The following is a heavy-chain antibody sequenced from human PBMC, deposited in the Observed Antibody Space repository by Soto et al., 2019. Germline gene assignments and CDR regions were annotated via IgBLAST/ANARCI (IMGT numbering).Heavy chain of an antibody. D-gene: IGHD6-13*01. J-gene: IGHJ5*02. CDR3: ARGAAAAGTDWFDA. V-gene: IGHV3-23*01. Sequence: EMQLLESGGGLVQPGGSLRLSCAASGFTFISYGMTWVRQAPGKGLEWVSGITTTGRNTYYAESVKGRFTISRDNSKKVVYLQMNSLSAEDTAVYYCARGAAAAGTDWFDAWGQGTLVIVSS. CDR1: GFTFISYG. CDR2: ITTTGRNT.